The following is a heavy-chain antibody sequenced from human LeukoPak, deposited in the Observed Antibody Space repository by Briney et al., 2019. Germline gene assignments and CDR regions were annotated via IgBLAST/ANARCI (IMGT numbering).Heavy chain of an antibody. CDR1: GGTFSSYA. D-gene: IGHD5-12*01. CDR3: ARWAATMAGGAHYYYYGMGV. J-gene: IGHJ6*04. Sequence: SVKVSCKAFGGTFSSYAISWVRQAPGQGLEWMGGIIPIFGTANYAQKIQGRVTITADETTSTAYMELSSLRSEDTAVYYCARWAATMAGGAHYYYYGMGVWGKGTTVTVSS. CDR2: IIPIFGTA. V-gene: IGHV1-69*13.